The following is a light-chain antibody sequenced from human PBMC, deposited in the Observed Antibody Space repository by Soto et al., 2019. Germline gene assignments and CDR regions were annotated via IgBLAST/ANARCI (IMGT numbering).Light chain of an antibody. J-gene: IGLJ2*01. CDR1: NIGSKS. Sequence: SYELTQPPSVSVAPGKTARITCGGNNIGSKSVHWYQQKPGQAPVLVIYYDSDRPSGIPERFSGSNSGNTATVTISRVEAGDEADYYCQVWDSSSDRLVFGGGTQLTVL. CDR2: YDS. CDR3: QVWDSSSDRLV. V-gene: IGLV3-21*04.